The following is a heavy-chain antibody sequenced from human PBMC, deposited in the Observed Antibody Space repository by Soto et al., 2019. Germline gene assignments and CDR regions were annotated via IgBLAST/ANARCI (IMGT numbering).Heavy chain of an antibody. Sequence: EVQLLESGGGLVQPGGSLRLSCAASGFTFSSYAMSWVRQAPGKGLEWVSAISGSGGSTYYADSVKGRFTISRDNAKNSLYLQMNSLRAEDTAVYYCAREVSPWGPFDYWGQGTLVTVSS. J-gene: IGHJ4*02. CDR1: GFTFSSYA. D-gene: IGHD3-16*01. CDR3: AREVSPWGPFDY. CDR2: ISGSGGST. V-gene: IGHV3-23*01.